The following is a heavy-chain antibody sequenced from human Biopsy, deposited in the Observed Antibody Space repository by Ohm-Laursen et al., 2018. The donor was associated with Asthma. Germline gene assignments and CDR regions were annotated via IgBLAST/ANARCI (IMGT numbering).Heavy chain of an antibody. D-gene: IGHD1-26*01. CDR1: GGSFSSNY. Sequence: SETLSLTCAVYGGSFSSNYWSWIRQTPGKGLEWLGDTHQSGYTNHNPSLRSRLTLSVDTSKNQFSLRLTSVTAADTAVYYCARGSSSRLSQWELLVSGGKRAHAYYGMDVWGQGTTVTVSS. CDR3: ARGSSSRLSQWELLVSGGKRAHAYYGMDV. V-gene: IGHV4-34*01. J-gene: IGHJ6*02. CDR2: THQSGYT.